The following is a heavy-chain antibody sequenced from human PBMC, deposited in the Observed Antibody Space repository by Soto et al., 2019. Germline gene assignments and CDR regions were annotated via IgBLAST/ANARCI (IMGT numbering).Heavy chain of an antibody. CDR2: IIPIFGTA. J-gene: IGHJ4*02. V-gene: IGHV1-69*12. Sequence: QVQLVQSGAEVKKPGSSVKVSCKASGGTFSSYAISWVRQAPGQGLEWMGGIIPIFGTANYAQKFQGRVTITAVEATSTAYMELSGLRSEDTAVYYCARDPRSSRSYGPRDYWGQGTLVTVSS. CDR3: ARDPRSSRSYGPRDY. CDR1: GGTFSSYA. D-gene: IGHD1-26*01.